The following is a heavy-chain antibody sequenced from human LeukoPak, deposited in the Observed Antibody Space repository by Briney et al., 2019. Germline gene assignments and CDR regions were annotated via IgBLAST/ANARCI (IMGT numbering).Heavy chain of an antibody. J-gene: IGHJ5*02. D-gene: IGHD2-15*01. CDR3: PRGNTQWKLLGRRGDWSDP. V-gene: IGHV1-69*05. Sequence: GASVKVSCKASGGTFSSYAISWVRQAPGQGLEWMGGIIPIFGTANYAQKFQGRVTMTRDTSTSTVYMELSSLRSEDTSVYYCPRGNTQWKLLGRRGDWSDPWGQGTLVTVSS. CDR1: GGTFSSYA. CDR2: IIPIFGTA.